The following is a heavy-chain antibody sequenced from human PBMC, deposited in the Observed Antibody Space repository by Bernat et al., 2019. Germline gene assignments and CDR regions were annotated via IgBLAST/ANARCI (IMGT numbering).Heavy chain of an antibody. V-gene: IGHV3-7*03. J-gene: IGHJ4*02. CDR1: GFTFNSYW. Sequence: EVQLVESGGGLVQPGESLRLSCAASGFTFNSYWMSWVRQAPGKGLEWVANINQDGSEKYYVDSVKGRFTISRDNAKNSLYLQMNSLRAEDTAVYYCARSPRTGDVDSWGQGTLVTVSS. CDR2: INQDGSEK. D-gene: IGHD7-27*01. CDR3: ARSPRTGDVDS.